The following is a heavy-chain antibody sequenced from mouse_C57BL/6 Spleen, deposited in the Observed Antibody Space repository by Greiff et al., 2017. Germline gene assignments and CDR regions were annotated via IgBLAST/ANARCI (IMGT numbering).Heavy chain of an antibody. CDR2: IDPSDSYT. CDR1: GYTFPSYW. V-gene: IGHV1-69*01. CDR3: ARARTYIDV. J-gene: IGHJ1*03. Sequence: QVQLQQPGAELLLPGASVKLSCKASGYTFPSYWMHWVKQRPGQGLEWIGEIDPSDSYTNYNQKFKGKSTLTLDKSSSTAYMQLSSLTSEDSAVYYCARARTYIDVWGTGTTVTVSS.